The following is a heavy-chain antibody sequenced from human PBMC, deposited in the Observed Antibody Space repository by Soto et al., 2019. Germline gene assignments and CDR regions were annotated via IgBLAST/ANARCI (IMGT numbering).Heavy chain of an antibody. CDR1: GFTFDDYA. J-gene: IGHJ1*01. CDR3: AKDISDSSGYYEGYFQH. D-gene: IGHD3-22*01. CDR2: ISWSSGSI. V-gene: IGHV3-9*01. Sequence: PGGSLRLSCAASGFTFDDYAMHWVRQAPGKGLEWVSGISWSSGSIGYADSVKGRFTISRDNAKNSLYLQMNSLRAEDTALYYCAKDISDSSGYYEGYFQHWGQGTLVTVSS.